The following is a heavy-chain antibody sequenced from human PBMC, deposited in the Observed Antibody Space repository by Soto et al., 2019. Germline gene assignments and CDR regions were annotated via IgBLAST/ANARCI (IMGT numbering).Heavy chain of an antibody. CDR2: ISGSGDRT. J-gene: IGHJ5*02. V-gene: IGHV3-23*01. CDR3: AKDSRWLQPTHFDP. Sequence: EVKLLESGGGLAQPGGSLKLSCAASGFTFSNFAMAWVRQAPGKGLEWVSSISGSGDRTYYADSVKGRFIISRDNSKNTVYLQLSSLRGEDAAIYYCAKDSRWLQPTHFDPWGQGTLVAVSS. D-gene: IGHD6-19*01. CDR1: GFTFSNFA.